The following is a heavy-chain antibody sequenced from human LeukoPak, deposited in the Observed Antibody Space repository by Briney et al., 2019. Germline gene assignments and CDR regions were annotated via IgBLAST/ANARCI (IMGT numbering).Heavy chain of an antibody. CDR1: GFTFSSYW. D-gene: IGHD3-22*01. CDR2: IHSDGSIA. V-gene: IGHV3-74*01. J-gene: IGHJ4*02. CDR3: ARDLWNYYDSSGYYYQDY. Sequence: GGSLRLSCAASGFTFSSYWMHWVRQAPGKGLVWVSRIHSDGSIASYADSVKGRFTISRDNAKNTLYLQMNSLRAEDTAVYYCARDLWNYYDSSGYYYQDYWGQGTLVTVSS.